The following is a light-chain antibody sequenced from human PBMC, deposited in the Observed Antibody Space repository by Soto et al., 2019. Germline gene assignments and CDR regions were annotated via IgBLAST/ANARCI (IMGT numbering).Light chain of an antibody. V-gene: IGLV3-21*02. Sequence: SYELTQPPSVSVAPGQTARIACGGNNIGGRNVHWYQQKPGQAPVLVVYDDSDRPSGIPERFSGSNSGNTATLTISRVEAGDEADYYCQVWDSSSDVVFGGGTKLTVL. CDR2: DDS. CDR1: NIGGRN. CDR3: QVWDSSSDVV. J-gene: IGLJ2*01.